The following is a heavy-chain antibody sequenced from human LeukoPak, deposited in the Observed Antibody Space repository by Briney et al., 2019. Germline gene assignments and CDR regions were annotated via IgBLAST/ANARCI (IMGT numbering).Heavy chain of an antibody. CDR1: GYTFTTYW. D-gene: IGHD4-23*01. J-gene: IGHJ4*02. CDR3: ARHRDRGYGGNSADY. V-gene: IGHV5-10-1*01. CDR2: IDPSDSYT. Sequence: GESLKISCKGSGYTFTTYWISWVRQMPGKGLEWMGRIDPSDSYTNYSPSFQGHVTVSADKSIGTAYLQWSSLKASDTAMYYCARHRDRGYGGNSADYWGQGTLVTVSS.